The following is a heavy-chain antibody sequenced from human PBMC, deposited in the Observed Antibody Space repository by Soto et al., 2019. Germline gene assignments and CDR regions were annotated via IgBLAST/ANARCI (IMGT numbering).Heavy chain of an antibody. V-gene: IGHV4-34*01. CDR2: INHSGST. D-gene: IGHD2-8*01. J-gene: IGHJ5*02. Sequence: SETLSLTCAVYGGSFSGYYWSWIRQPPGKGLEWIGEINHSGSTNYNPSLKSRVTISVDTSKNQFSLKLSSVTAADTAVYYCAGGYCTNGVCFNPYWFDPWGQGTLVTAPQ. CDR3: AGGYCTNGVCFNPYWFDP. CDR1: GGSFSGYY.